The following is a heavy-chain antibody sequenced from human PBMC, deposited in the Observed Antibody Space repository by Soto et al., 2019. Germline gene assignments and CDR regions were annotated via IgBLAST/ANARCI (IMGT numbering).Heavy chain of an antibody. V-gene: IGHV1-18*01. J-gene: IGHJ6*02. Sequence: QVQLVQSGAEVKKPGASVKVSCKASGYTFTSYGISWVRQAPGQGLEWMGWISAYNGNTNYAQKLQGRVTMTTDTPTSTAYMELRSLRSDDPAGYYCARAHTSLVVVVAPPGVWGQGTTVTVSS. CDR1: GYTFTSYG. D-gene: IGHD2-15*01. CDR2: ISAYNGNT. CDR3: ARAHTSLVVVVAPPGV.